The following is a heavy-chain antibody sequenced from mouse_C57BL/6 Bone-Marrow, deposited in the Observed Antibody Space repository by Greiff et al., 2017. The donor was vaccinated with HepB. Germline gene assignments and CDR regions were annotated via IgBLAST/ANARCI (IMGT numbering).Heavy chain of an antibody. J-gene: IGHJ3*01. CDR1: GFTFSDYG. CDR3: ARTSMITKGGFAY. CDR2: ISSGSSTI. D-gene: IGHD2-4*01. Sequence: EVKLVESGGGLVKPGGSLKLSCAASGFTFSDYGMHWVRQAPEKGLEWVAYISSGSSTIYYADTVKGRFTISRENAKNTLFLQMTSLRSEDTAMYYCARTSMITKGGFAYWGQGTLVTVSA. V-gene: IGHV5-17*01.